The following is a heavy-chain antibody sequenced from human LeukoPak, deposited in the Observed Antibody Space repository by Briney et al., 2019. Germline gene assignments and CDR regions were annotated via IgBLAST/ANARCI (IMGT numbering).Heavy chain of an antibody. J-gene: IGHJ6*02. Sequence: SETLSLTCTVSGGSISSYYWSWIRQPPGKGLEWIGYIYYSGSTNYNPSLKSRVTISVDTSKNQFSLKLSSVTAAVTAVYYCARELYYYDSSGYHYYYGMDVWGQGTTVTVSS. CDR1: GGSISSYY. CDR2: IYYSGST. D-gene: IGHD3-22*01. CDR3: ARELYYYDSSGYHYYYGMDV. V-gene: IGHV4-59*01.